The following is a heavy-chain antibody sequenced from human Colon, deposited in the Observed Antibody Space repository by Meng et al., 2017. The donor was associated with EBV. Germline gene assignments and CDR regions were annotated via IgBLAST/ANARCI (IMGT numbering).Heavy chain of an antibody. CDR2: IYYSGST. Sequence: VQLRDSDPGLGKPSHTLLLTSTVAGGSISSGGYYWSWIRQHPGKGLEWIGYIYYSGSTYYNPSLKSRVTISIDKSKNQFSLKLSSVTAADTAVYYCARGPSRWLQFSFDYWGQGTLVTVSS. V-gene: IGHV4-31*03. J-gene: IGHJ4*02. D-gene: IGHD5-24*01. CDR1: GGSISSGGYY. CDR3: ARGPSRWLQFSFDY.